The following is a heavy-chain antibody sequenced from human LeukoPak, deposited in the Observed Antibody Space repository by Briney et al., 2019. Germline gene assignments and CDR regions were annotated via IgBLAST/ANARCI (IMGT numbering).Heavy chain of an antibody. CDR2: INPSGGST. D-gene: IGHD2-21*02. V-gene: IGHV1-46*01. Sequence: ASVKVSCKASGYTFSTYYMHWVRQAPGQGLEWMGVINPSGGSTSYAQKFQGRVTMTRDTSTSTVYMELSSLRSEDTAVYYCARDRGSKRVAYCGGDCYIGYFDLWGRGTLVTVSS. CDR3: ARDRGSKRVAYCGGDCYIGYFDL. J-gene: IGHJ2*01. CDR1: GYTFSTYY.